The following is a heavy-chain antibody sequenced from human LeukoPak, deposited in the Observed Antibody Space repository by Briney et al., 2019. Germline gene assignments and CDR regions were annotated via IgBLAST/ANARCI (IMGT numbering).Heavy chain of an antibody. CDR2: ISGSGGST. V-gene: IGHV3-23*01. Sequence: GGSLRLSCAASGFTFSNAWMTWVRQAPGKGLEWVSVISGSGGSTYYADSVKGRFTISRDNSKNTLYLQMNSLRAEDTAVYYCAKDHKLQYQLLSWGQGTLVTVSS. D-gene: IGHD2-2*01. CDR3: AKDHKLQYQLLS. CDR1: GFTFSNAW. J-gene: IGHJ4*02.